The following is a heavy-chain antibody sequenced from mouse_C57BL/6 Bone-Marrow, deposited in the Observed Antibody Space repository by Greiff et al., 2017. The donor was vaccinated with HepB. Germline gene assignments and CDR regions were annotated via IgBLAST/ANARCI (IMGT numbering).Heavy chain of an antibody. CDR2: ILPGSGST. CDR3: AREITTVGATDWYFGV. V-gene: IGHV1-9*01. D-gene: IGHD1-1*01. CDR1: GYTFTGYW. Sequence: QVQLQQSGAELMKPGASVKLSCKATGYTFTGYWIEWVKQRPGHGLEWIGEILPGSGSTKYNEKFKGKAKFTADTSSNTAYMQLISLTTEDSAIFYCAREITTVGATDWYFGVWGTGTTVTVSS. J-gene: IGHJ1*03.